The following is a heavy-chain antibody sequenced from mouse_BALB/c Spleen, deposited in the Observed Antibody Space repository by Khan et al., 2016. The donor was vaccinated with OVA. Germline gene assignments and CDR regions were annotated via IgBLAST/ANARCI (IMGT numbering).Heavy chain of an antibody. Sequence: QVQLQQSGAELAKPGASVKMSCKASGYTFINYWILWVKQRPGQGLEWIGYINPSTGYTEYNQNFKDKATLTADKSSSPAYMQLSSLTSEDSACYYCARRGLRWDFDYWGQGTTLTVSS. J-gene: IGHJ2*01. V-gene: IGHV1-7*01. D-gene: IGHD1-1*01. CDR3: ARRGLRWDFDY. CDR1: GYTFINYW. CDR2: INPSTGYT.